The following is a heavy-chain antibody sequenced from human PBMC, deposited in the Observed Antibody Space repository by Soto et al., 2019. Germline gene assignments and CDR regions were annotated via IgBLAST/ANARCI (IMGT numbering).Heavy chain of an antibody. V-gene: IGHV3-23*01. CDR1: RLTFSSHG. J-gene: IGHJ4*02. CDR3: ATGGWLRHNDN. D-gene: IGHD5-12*01. Sequence: VQLLESGGGLVLPGGSLRLSCAASRLTFSSHGMSWVRQAPGKGLEWVSNISGSGTSTYYADSVRGRFTISRDNSKNTLYLEMNSLRADDTAVYYCATGGWLRHNDNWGQGTLVTVSS. CDR2: ISGSGTST.